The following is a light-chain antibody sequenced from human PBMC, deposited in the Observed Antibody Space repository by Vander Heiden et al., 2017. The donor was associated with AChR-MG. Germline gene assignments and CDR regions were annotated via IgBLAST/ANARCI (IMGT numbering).Light chain of an antibody. J-gene: IGLJ2*01. CDR3: QSGDRIGTNPVV. CDR1: ALPSLY. Sequence: SYDLTQPPSVSVSPGQTARITCSGDALPSLYVYWYQQKPGQAPVLLIYQDRERRSGIPERYSGSSSGTTATLTISGVQGEDEADYYCQSGDRIGTNPVVFGGGTKLTVL. CDR2: QDR. V-gene: IGLV3-25*03.